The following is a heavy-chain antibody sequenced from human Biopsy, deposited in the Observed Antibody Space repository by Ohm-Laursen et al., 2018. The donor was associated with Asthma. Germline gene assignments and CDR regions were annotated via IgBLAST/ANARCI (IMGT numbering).Heavy chain of an antibody. J-gene: IGHJ4*02. D-gene: IGHD2-21*02. CDR1: GVSIRSYY. CDR2: IHYSGST. V-gene: IGHV4-59*12. Sequence: SDTLSLTCTVSGVSIRSYYWTWIRQPPGKGLEWIGNIHYSGSTYSNPSLKNRVTISIDRSKNQFSLRLRSVTAADTAVYYCARGWNCGGDCYSLDYWGQGTLVTVSS. CDR3: ARGWNCGGDCYSLDY.